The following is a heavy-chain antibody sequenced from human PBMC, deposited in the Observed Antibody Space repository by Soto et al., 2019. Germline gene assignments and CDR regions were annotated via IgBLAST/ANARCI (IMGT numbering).Heavy chain of an antibody. CDR1: GGSISSSNW. J-gene: IGHJ6*02. CDR3: ARHVFGSEYFYGMDV. D-gene: IGHD3-10*01. V-gene: IGHV4-4*02. CDR2: IYYTGST. Sequence: SETLSLTCAVSGGSISSSNWWSWVRQPPGKGLEWIGYIYYTGSTTYNPSLSGRATISLDTSKTQFSLELSSVTAADTAVYYCARHVFGSEYFYGMDVWGQGTTVTVSS.